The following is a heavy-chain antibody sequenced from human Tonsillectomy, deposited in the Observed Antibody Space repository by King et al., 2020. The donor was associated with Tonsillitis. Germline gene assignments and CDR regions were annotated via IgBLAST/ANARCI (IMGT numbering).Heavy chain of an antibody. V-gene: IGHV1-2*02. J-gene: IGHJ6*02. CDR1: GYTFTGYY. CDR3: ARDQSWVQLWSSLEYYGMDV. D-gene: IGHD5-18*01. CDR2: INPNSGGT. Sequence: QLVQSGAEVKKPGASVKVSCKASGYTFTGYYMHWVRQAPGQGLEWMGWINPNSGGTNYAQKFQGRVTMTRDTSISTAYMELSRLRSDDTAVYYCARDQSWVQLWSSLEYYGMDVWGQGTTVTVSS.